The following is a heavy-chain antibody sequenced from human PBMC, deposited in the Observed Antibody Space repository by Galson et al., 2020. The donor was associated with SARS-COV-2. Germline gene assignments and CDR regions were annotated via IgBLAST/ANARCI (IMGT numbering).Heavy chain of an antibody. J-gene: IGHJ4*02. D-gene: IGHD6-13*01. CDR2: ISYDGSNK. V-gene: IGHV3-30*18. CDR1: GFTFSSYG. CDR3: AKDFTTGYSVLFDY. Sequence: QLGESLKISCAASGFTFSSYGMHWVRQAPGKGLEWVAVISYDGSNKYYADSVKGRFTISRDNSKNTLYLQMNSLRAEDTAVYYCAKDFTTGYSVLFDYWGQGTLVTVSS.